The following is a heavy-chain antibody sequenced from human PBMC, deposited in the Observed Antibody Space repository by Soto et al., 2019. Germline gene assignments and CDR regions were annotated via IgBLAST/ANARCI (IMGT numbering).Heavy chain of an antibody. V-gene: IGHV3-11*01. D-gene: IGHD3-3*01. CDR2: TSGSGSTI. J-gene: IGHJ6*02. CDR1: GFTFSDYY. Sequence: QVQLVESGGGLVKPGGSLRLSCAASGFTFSDYYMSWIRQAPGKGLEWVSYTSGSGSTIYYADSVKGRFTISRDNAKNSLYLQMNSLRAEDTAVYYCARDGLEDYYQYYGMDVWGQGTTVTVSS. CDR3: ARDGLEDYYQYYGMDV.